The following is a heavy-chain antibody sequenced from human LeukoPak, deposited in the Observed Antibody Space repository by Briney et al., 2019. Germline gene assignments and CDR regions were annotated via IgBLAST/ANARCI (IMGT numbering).Heavy chain of an antibody. CDR2: ISWNSGSI. D-gene: IGHD6-19*01. CDR3: ATTSGWQSGPFDY. V-gene: IGHV3-9*01. J-gene: IGHJ4*02. Sequence: GGSLRLSCAASGFTFDDYAMHWVRQAPGKGLEWVSGISWNSGSIGYADSVKGRFTISRDNAKNSLYLQMNSLRAEDTALYYCATTSGWQSGPFDYWGQGTLVTVSS. CDR1: GFTFDDYA.